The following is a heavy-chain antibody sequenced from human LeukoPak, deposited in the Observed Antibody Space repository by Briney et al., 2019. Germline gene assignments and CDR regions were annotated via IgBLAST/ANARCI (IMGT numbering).Heavy chain of an antibody. CDR2: IYYTGST. J-gene: IGHJ5*02. Sequence: KPSETLSLTCSVSGGSITNSYWSWIRQPPGKGLEWIGYIYYTGSTTYSPSYKSRVTISVDTSRNQISLKLTSVTAADTAVYYCARHVAVGETAWGQGTLVTVFS. D-gene: IGHD1-26*01. CDR1: GGSITNSY. V-gene: IGHV4-59*08. CDR3: ARHVAVGETA.